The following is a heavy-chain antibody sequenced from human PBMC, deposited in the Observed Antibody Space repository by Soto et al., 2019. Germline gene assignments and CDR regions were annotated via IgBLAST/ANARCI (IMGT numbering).Heavy chain of an antibody. CDR2: ISSSSTYI. J-gene: IGHJ4*02. CDR3: ARGTNYYDSSVYYGY. Sequence: GGSLRLSCAASGFTFRSYSMNWVRQAPGKGLQWVSSISSSSTYIYYADSVKGRFTISRDNAKNSLYLQMNSLRAEDTAVYYCARGTNYYDSSVYYGYWGQGTLVTVSS. CDR1: GFTFRSYS. V-gene: IGHV3-21*01. D-gene: IGHD3-22*01.